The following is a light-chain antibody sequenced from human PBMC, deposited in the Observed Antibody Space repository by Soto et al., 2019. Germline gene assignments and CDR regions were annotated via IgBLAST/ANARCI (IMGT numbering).Light chain of an antibody. Sequence: DVVMTQSPLSLPVTLGQPASISCRSSQSLVYSDGNTYLNWFQQRPGQSPRRLINKVSNRYSGVADRFSGNGRGGDFPLRISRVEAEDVGVYYCRHGTPGRWPFGQGTTVEIK. CDR2: KVS. V-gene: IGKV2-30*01. J-gene: IGKJ1*01. CDR3: RHGTPGRWP. CDR1: QSLVYSDGNTY.